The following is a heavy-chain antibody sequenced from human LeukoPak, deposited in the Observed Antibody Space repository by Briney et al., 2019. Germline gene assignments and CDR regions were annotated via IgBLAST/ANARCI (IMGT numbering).Heavy chain of an antibody. Sequence: SETLSLTCTVSGGSISSSSYYWGWIRQPPGKGLEWIGSIYYSGSIYYNPSLKSRVTISVDTSKNQFSLKLSSVTAADTAVYYCAEEITMVRGKTHGVPYYFDYWGQGTLVTVSS. D-gene: IGHD3-10*01. CDR2: IYYSGSI. J-gene: IGHJ4*02. CDR3: AEEITMVRGKTHGVPYYFDY. V-gene: IGHV4-39*01. CDR1: GGSISSSSYY.